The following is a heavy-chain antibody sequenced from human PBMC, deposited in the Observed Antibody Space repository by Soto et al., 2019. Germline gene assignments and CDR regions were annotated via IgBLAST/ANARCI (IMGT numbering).Heavy chain of an antibody. CDR3: AKETVEYYFDY. J-gene: IGHJ4*02. D-gene: IGHD3-3*01. CDR2: ISYDGSNK. V-gene: IGHV3-30*18. CDR1: GFTFSIYG. Sequence: QVQLVESGGGVVQPGRSLRLSCAASGFTFSIYGMHWVRQAPGKGLEWVAVISYDGSNKYYADSVKGRFTISRDNSKNTLYLQMNSLRGEDTAVYYCAKETVEYYFDYWGQGPLFTVSS.